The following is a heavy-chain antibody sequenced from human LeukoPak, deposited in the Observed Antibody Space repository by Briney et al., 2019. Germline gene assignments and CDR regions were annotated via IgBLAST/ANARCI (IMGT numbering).Heavy chain of an antibody. CDR2: IKQDGSEK. Sequence: GGSLRLSCAASGFTFPNYWISWVRQAPGKGLECVAKIKQDGSEKDYVDSVKGRFTISRDNAKNSLYMQMNRLRAEDTAVYYCARGSEWDRFFAFDMWGQGTVVTVSS. CDR3: ARGSEWDRFFAFDM. CDR1: GFTFPNYW. D-gene: IGHD1-26*01. J-gene: IGHJ3*02. V-gene: IGHV3-7*01.